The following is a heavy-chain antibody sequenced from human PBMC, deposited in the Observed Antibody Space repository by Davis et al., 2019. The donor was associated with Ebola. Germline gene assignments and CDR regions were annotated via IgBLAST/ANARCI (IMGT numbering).Heavy chain of an antibody. CDR1: GFTFNTYS. V-gene: IGHV3-48*02. CDR2: ITPNSGSI. CDR3: ARDPDGYCSSSRCSLYYGMDV. J-gene: IGHJ6*02. Sequence: GSLRLSCAASGFTFNTYSMHWVRQAPGKGLEWVAYITPNSGSIYYADSVEGRFTISRDNAKNSLYLEMISLRDEDTAVYYCARDPDGYCSSSRCSLYYGMDVWGQGTTVTVSS. D-gene: IGHD2-2*01.